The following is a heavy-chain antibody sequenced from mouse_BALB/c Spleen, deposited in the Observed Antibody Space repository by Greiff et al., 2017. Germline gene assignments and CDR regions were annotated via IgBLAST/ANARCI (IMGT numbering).Heavy chain of an antibody. Sequence: QVQLQQPGAELVRPGASVKLSCKASGYTFTSYWMNWVKQRPEQGLEWIGRIDPYDSETHYNQKFKDKAILTVDKSSSTAYMQLSLTSEDSAVYYCARGAARATEYYAMDYWGQGTSVTVSS. V-gene: IGHV1-52*01. CDR2: IDPYDSET. J-gene: IGHJ4*01. D-gene: IGHD3-1*01. CDR1: GYTFTSYW. CDR3: ARGAARATEYYAMDY.